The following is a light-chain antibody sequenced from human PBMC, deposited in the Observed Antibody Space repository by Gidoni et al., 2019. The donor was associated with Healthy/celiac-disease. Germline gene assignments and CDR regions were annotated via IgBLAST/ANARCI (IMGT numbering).Light chain of an antibody. CDR3: QQYYNLPIT. J-gene: IGKJ5*01. V-gene: IGKV1-33*01. Sequence: DIQMTHSPSSLSASVGDRVTITCQASQDISNYLNWYQQKPGKAPKLLIYDASNLETGVPSRFSGSGSGTDFTFTISSLQPEDIATYYCQQYYNLPITFGQGTRLEIK. CDR1: QDISNY. CDR2: DAS.